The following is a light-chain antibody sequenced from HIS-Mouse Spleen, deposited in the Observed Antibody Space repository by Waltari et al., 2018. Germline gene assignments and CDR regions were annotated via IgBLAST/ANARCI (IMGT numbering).Light chain of an antibody. V-gene: IGKV1-5*03. J-gene: IGKJ2*01. CDR2: KAS. CDR1: QSISSW. CDR3: QQYNSYSRYT. Sequence: DIQMTQSPSTLSASVGDRVTITCRASQSISSWLAWYQQKPGKAPKLLIYKASSLESGVPSRLSGSGSGTEFTLTISSLQPDDFATYYCQQYNSYSRYTFGQGTKLEIK.